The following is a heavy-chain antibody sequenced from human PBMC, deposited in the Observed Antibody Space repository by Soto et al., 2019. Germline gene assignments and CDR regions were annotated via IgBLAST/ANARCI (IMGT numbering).Heavy chain of an antibody. D-gene: IGHD5-18*01. CDR2: IYSGGST. J-gene: IGHJ4*02. V-gene: IGHV3-53*01. CDR3: ARNSGYSYGYEPQPPDY. CDR1: GFTVSSNY. Sequence: GGSLRLSCAASGFTVSSNYMSWVRQAPGKGLEWVSVIYSGGSTYYADSVKGRFTISRDNSKNTLYLQMNSLRAEDTAVYYCARNSGYSYGYEPQPPDYWAQGTLVTVSS.